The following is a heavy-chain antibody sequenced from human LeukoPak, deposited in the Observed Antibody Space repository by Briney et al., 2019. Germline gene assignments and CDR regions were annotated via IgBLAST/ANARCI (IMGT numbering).Heavy chain of an antibody. CDR2: ISAYNGNT. Sequence: ASVKVSCKASGYTFTSYGISWVRQAPGQGLEWMGWISAYNGNTNYAQKLQGRVTMTTDTSTSTAYMELRSLRSDDTAVYYCARGQYYGPGSSQFDYWGQGTLVTVSS. V-gene: IGHV1-18*01. J-gene: IGHJ4*02. CDR1: GYTFTSYG. CDR3: ARGQYYGPGSSQFDY. D-gene: IGHD3-10*01.